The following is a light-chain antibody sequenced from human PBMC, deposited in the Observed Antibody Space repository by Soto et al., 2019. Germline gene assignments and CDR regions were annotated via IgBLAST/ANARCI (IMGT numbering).Light chain of an antibody. CDR2: LNSDGSH. CDR1: SGHSSYA. CDR3: QTWGTGM. J-gene: IGLJ3*02. Sequence: QPVLTQSPSASASLGASVKLTCTLSSGHSSYAIAWHQQQPEKGPRYLMKLNSDGSHSKGDGIPDRFSGSSSGAERYLTISSLQSEDEADYYCQTWGTGMFGRGTKVTVL. V-gene: IGLV4-69*01.